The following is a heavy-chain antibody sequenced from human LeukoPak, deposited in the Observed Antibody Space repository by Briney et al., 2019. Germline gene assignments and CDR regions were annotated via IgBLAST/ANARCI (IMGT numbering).Heavy chain of an antibody. V-gene: IGHV3-23*01. D-gene: IGHD1-26*01. CDR2: ISGSGGST. Sequence: PGGSLRLSCAASGFTFSSYAMTWVRQAPGKGLEWVSGISGSGGSTYYADSVKGRFTISRDNSKNTLYLQMNSLRAEDTAVYYCARGPGATFDYWGQGTLVTVSS. J-gene: IGHJ4*02. CDR3: ARGPGATFDY. CDR1: GFTFSSYA.